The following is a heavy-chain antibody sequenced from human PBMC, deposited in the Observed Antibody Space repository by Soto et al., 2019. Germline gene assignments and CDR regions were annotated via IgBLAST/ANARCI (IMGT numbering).Heavy chain of an antibody. V-gene: IGHV3-72*01. CDR1: GFVFSDHH. CDR3: XXXVGPXPFYWFNP. CDR2: AGNKATKHTT. Sequence: EVQLVESGGGLVQPGGSLRLSCAASGFVFSDHHMDWVRQAPGKGLEWVGRAGNKATKHTTQYAASVKGRFTISRDESXXXXXXXXXXXXXXXXXXXXXXXXVGPXPFYWFNPXXQGXXVTVSS. J-gene: IGHJ5*02. D-gene: IGHD1-26*01.